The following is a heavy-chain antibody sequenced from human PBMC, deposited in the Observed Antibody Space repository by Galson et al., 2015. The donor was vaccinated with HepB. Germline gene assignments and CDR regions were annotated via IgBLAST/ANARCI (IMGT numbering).Heavy chain of an antibody. CDR3: AKDRGSNWYHFDH. CDR2: ISGFGGST. CDR1: GFTFNNYV. Sequence: SLRLSCAASGFTFNNYVMTWVRQAPGKGLEWVSSISGFGGSTNYADSVKGRFTISRDNPKNTLYLQMNSLRVEDTAVYYCAKDRGSNWYHFDHWGQGTLVTVSS. J-gene: IGHJ4*02. V-gene: IGHV3-23*01. D-gene: IGHD6-13*01.